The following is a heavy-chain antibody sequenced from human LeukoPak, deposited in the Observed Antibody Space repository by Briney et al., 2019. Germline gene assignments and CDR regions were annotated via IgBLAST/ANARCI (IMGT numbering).Heavy chain of an antibody. V-gene: IGHV4-28*01. D-gene: IGHD1-14*01. CDR2: IYYSGST. J-gene: IGHJ3*02. CDR3: ATNRNRVIDTFDI. Sequence: SDTLSLTCAVSGYSISSSNWWGWIRQPPGKGLEWIGYIYYSGSTYYNPSLKSRVTMSVDTSKNQFSLKLSSVTAVDTAVYYCATNRNRVIDTFDIWGQGTMVTVSS. CDR1: GYSISSSNW.